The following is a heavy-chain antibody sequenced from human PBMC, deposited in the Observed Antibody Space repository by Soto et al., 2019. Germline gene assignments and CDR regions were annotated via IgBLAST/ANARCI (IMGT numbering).Heavy chain of an antibody. V-gene: IGHV3-48*04. D-gene: IGHD3-22*01. CDR1: GFTFSRYG. J-gene: IGHJ6*02. CDR3: ARFYYDSSGYLPSPYYYYYGMDV. CDR2: INSTSRSI. Sequence: GGALRLSCAASGFTFSRYGMNWVRQAPGKGLEWVAYINSTSRSIYYADSVKGRFTISRDNAKNSLYLQMNSLRAEDTAVYYCARFYYDSSGYLPSPYYYYYGMDVWGQGTTVTVSS.